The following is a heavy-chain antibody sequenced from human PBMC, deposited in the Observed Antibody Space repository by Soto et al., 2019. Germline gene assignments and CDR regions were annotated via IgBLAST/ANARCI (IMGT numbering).Heavy chain of an antibody. CDR1: GFTFSNYG. V-gene: IGHV3-30*18. Sequence: QVQLAESGGGVVQPGRSLRLSCTASGFTFSNYGMHWVRQAPGKGLEWVAVISHHGSIQYYADSVKGRFTISRDNSQNTLYLQMNSLRAEDTAVYYCVKVSVPFYAPDSFDYWGQGTLVTVSS. D-gene: IGHD2-2*01. CDR2: ISHHGSIQ. J-gene: IGHJ4*02. CDR3: VKVSVPFYAPDSFDY.